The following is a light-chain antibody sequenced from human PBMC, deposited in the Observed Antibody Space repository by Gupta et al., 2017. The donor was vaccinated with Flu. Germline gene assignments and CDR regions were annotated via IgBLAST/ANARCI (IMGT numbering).Light chain of an antibody. CDR2: DDS. J-gene: IGLJ1*01. Sequence: GEKARVTCGGNNIGSKSVHWYQQKPGQAPVLFVYDDSDRPSGIPERFSGSNSWSTATLTINRVEAGDEADYFCQVWISDIDNYVFGTGTKVTVL. CDR3: QVWISDIDNYV. CDR1: NIGSKS. V-gene: IGLV3-21*02.